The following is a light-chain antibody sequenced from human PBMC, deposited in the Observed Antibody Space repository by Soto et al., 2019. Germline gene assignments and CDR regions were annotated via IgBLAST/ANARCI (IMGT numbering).Light chain of an antibody. CDR1: QSIGIY. V-gene: IGKV1-39*01. CDR2: AAS. J-gene: IGKJ3*01. Sequence: DIQMTQSPSSLSASVGDRVTITCRASQSIGIYLNWYQQEPGKAPKLLIYAASTLQSGVPLRFSGSGSGTDFTLSIGSLQPEDFSTYFCQQSYTTSFSFGPGTKVYIK. CDR3: QQSYTTSFS.